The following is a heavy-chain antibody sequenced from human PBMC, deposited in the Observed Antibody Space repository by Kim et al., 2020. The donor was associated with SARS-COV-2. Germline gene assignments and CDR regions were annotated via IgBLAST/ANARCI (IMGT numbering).Heavy chain of an antibody. J-gene: IGHJ5*01. Sequence: SETLSLTCTVSGGSISSYYWSWIRQPPGKGLEWIGYIYYSGSTNYNPSLKSRVTISVDTSKNQFSLKLSSVTAADTAVYYCARVVREWLHLTPYWFDSWGQGTLVTVSS. CDR3: ARVVREWLHLTPYWFDS. D-gene: IGHD5-12*01. V-gene: IGHV4-59*01. CDR2: IYYSGST. CDR1: GGSISSYY.